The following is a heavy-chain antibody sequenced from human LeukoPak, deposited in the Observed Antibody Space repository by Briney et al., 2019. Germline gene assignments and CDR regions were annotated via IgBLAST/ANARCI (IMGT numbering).Heavy chain of an antibody. J-gene: IGHJ6*03. CDR2: IYTSGST. D-gene: IGHD6-19*01. CDR1: GGSISSYY. V-gene: IGHV4-4*07. CDR3: ARDDGIAVAGNYYYYYMDV. Sequence: SETLSLTCTVSGGSISSYYWSWIRQPAGKGLEWIGRIYTSGSTNYNPSLKSRVTMSVDASKNQFSLKLSSVTAADTAVYYCARDDGIAVAGNYYYYYMDVWGKGTTVTVSS.